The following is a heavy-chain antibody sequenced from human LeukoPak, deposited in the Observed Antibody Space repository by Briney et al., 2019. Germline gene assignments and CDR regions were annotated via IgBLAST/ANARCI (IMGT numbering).Heavy chain of an antibody. V-gene: IGHV3-48*01. CDR3: ARDSSDYDILTGYYIVGQFDY. D-gene: IGHD3-9*01. CDR1: GFTFSSYS. Sequence: GGSLGLSCAASGFTFSSYSMNWVRQAPGKGLEWVSYISSSSSTIYYADSVKGRFTISRDNAKNSLYLQMNSLRAEDTAVYYCARDSSDYDILTGYYIVGQFDYWGQGTLVTVSS. CDR2: ISSSSSTI. J-gene: IGHJ4*02.